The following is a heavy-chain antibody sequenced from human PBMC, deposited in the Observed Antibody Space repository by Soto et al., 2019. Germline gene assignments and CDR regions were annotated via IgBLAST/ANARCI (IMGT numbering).Heavy chain of an antibody. Sequence: QVQLQQWGAGLLKPSETLSLTCAVYGGSFSGYYWSWIRQPPGKGLEWIGEFNHSGSTNYTPSLKSRVTISVDTSKNQFSLKLSSVTAADTAVYYCARGTYDSSGTKTHYYYYGMDVWGQGTTVTVSS. CDR2: FNHSGST. V-gene: IGHV4-34*01. D-gene: IGHD3-22*01. CDR1: GGSFSGYY. CDR3: ARGTYDSSGTKTHYYYYGMDV. J-gene: IGHJ6*02.